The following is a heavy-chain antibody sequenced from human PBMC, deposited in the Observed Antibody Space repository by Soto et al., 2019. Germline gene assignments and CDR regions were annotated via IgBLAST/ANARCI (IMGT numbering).Heavy chain of an antibody. CDR1: GGTFSTFG. V-gene: IGHV1-69*13. D-gene: IGHD4-17*01. Sequence: GASVKVSCKTSGGTFSTFGISWVRQAPGQGLEWMGGIIPFFGTAEYSQKFEDRITITADESTNTVYMDLRSLTSEDTAIYYCARVSNEYGGNGAFDYWGLGTLVTVSS. CDR3: ARVSNEYGGNGAFDY. J-gene: IGHJ4*02. CDR2: IIPFFGTA.